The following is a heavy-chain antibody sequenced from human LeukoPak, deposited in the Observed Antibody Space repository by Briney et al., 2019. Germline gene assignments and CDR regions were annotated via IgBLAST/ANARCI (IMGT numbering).Heavy chain of an antibody. J-gene: IGHJ4*02. CDR2: LNWNGGST. Sequence: GGSLRLSCAASGFTFDDYGMSWVRQAPGKGLEWVSGLNWNGGSTGYTDSVKGRFTISRDNAKNSLYLQMNSLRAEDTAFYYCARGRYSSGWEPFDYWGQGTLVTVSS. CDR1: GFTFDDYG. D-gene: IGHD6-19*01. V-gene: IGHV3-20*04. CDR3: ARGRYSSGWEPFDY.